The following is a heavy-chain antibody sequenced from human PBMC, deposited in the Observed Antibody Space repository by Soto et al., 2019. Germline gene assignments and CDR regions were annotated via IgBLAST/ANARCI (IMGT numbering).Heavy chain of an antibody. V-gene: IGHV4-59*08. D-gene: IGHD3-10*01. J-gene: IGHJ4*02. CDR1: GGSISSYY. CDR2: IYYSGST. CDR3: ARLARYYGLGSYHYYFDY. Sequence: SETLSLTCTVSGGSISSYYWSWIRQPPGKGLEWIGYIYYSGSTNYNPSLKSRVTISVDTSKNQFSLSLSSVTAADTAVYYCARLARYYGLGSYHYYFDYWGQGALVTVSS.